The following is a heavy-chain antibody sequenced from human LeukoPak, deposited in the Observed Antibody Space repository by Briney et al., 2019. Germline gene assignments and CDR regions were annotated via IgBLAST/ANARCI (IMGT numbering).Heavy chain of an antibody. J-gene: IGHJ4*02. CDR1: GYTFTTYG. CDR2: ISTYNGNT. CDR3: ARDRMDTGTYFDY. Sequence: DSVKVSCKASGYTFTTYGITWVRQAPGQGLEWMGWISTYNGNTNYAQKLQGRVTMTTDTSTSTAYMELRSLRSDDTAMYYCARDRMDTGTYFDYWGQGTLVTVSS. V-gene: IGHV1-18*01. D-gene: IGHD5-18*01.